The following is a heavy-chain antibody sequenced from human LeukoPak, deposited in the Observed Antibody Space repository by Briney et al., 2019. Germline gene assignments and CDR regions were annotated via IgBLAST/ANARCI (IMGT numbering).Heavy chain of an antibody. V-gene: IGHV1-2*02. CDR1: LYTFTVYY. CDR3: ARGTGAPNYFDY. CDR2: INPNGGGT. J-gene: IGHJ4*02. Sequence: ASVKVSYKASLYTFTVYYIHWVRQAPGQGREWMAWINPNGGGTNYAQKFQGRVDVTRDSSISTAYMELSGLTCDDTAVFYWARGTGAPNYFDYWGQGTLVTVSS. D-gene: IGHD7-27*01.